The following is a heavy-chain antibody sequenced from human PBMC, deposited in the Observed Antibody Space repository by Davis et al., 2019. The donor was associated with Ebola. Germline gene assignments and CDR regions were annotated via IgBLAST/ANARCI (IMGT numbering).Heavy chain of an antibody. V-gene: IGHV3-11*01. CDR2: SSRSDGTV. CDR1: GFSFSDHF. D-gene: IGHD3-22*01. J-gene: IGHJ4*02. Sequence: GESLKISCEGSGFSFSDHFMSWIRKAPGKGLEWLSCSSRSDGTVYYADSVKGRFTISRDNAKNSLYLQMNSLRAEDTALYSCTKGDRDYSSSPFDYWGQGTLVTVSS. CDR3: TKGDRDYSSSPFDY.